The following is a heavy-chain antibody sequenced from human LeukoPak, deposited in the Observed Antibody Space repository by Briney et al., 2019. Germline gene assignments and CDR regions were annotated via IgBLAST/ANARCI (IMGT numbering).Heavy chain of an antibody. CDR3: ARKWCQEWKLALCAFDI. CDR2: IWYDGSNE. Sequence: PGGSLRLSCAASGFTFSNYGMHWVRQAPGKGREWVAVIWYDGSNEFYADSVKGRFTISRDNSKNTLYLQMNSLRAEDTAGYYCARKWCQEWKLALCAFDIWGQGTMVTVSS. CDR1: GFTFSNYG. J-gene: IGHJ3*02. V-gene: IGHV3-33*01. D-gene: IGHD1-26*01.